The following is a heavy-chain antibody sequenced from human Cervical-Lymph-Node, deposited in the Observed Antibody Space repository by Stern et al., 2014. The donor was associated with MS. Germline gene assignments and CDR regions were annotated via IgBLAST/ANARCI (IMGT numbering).Heavy chain of an antibody. D-gene: IGHD1-14*01. J-gene: IGHJ4*02. V-gene: IGHV5-51*01. CDR3: ARQTTAWASDV. CDR2: IDHGDSET. CDR1: GFKFSIYW. Sequence: EVQLVQYGAELIRPGEYVKISCKGSGFKFSIYWIAWVREMPGKGLEWMGSIDHGDSETRYSPSFQGQVTMSADTCPGTAYLQLISLNASDTSMYFCARQTTAWASDVWGQGTLVTVSS.